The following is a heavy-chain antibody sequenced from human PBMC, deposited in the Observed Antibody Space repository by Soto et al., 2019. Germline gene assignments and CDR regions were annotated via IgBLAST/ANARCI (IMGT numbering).Heavy chain of an antibody. CDR1: GFTFSSYA. CDR3: AKDHQIVGATIGSY. D-gene: IGHD1-26*01. V-gene: IGHV3-23*01. CDR2: ISGSGGST. J-gene: IGHJ4*02. Sequence: GGSLRLSCAASGFTFSSYAMSWVRQAPGKGLEWVSAISGSGGSTYYADSVKGRFTISRDNSKNTLYLQMNSLRAEDTAVYYCAKDHQIVGATIGSYWGQGTLVTVSS.